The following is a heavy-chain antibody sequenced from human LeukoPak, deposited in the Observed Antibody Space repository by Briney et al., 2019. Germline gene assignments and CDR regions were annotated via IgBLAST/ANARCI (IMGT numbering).Heavy chain of an antibody. CDR3: ARDHCSTTSCLDY. V-gene: IGHV3-33*01. CDR2: IWYDGSKK. CDR1: GFTFSNYG. Sequence: GGSLRLSCAASGFTFSNYGMHWVRQAPGKGLEWVAVIWYDGSKKYYAESVKGRFTISRDDSKSTLFLQMNSLRGDDTAFYFCARDHCSTTSCLDYWGQGTLVTVSS. J-gene: IGHJ4*02. D-gene: IGHD2-2*01.